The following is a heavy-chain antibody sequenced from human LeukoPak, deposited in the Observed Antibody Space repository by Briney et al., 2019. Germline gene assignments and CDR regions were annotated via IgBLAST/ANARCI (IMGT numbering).Heavy chain of an antibody. CDR1: GFTFSSYG. D-gene: IGHD3-22*01. Sequence: GGSLRLSCAASGFTFSSYGMHWVRQAPGKGLEWVAVIWYDGSNKYYADSVKGRFTISRDNSKNTLYLRMNSLRAEDTAVYYCARDDYYYDSSGYYQRDRFDYWGQGTLVTVSS. CDR3: ARDDYYYDSSGYYQRDRFDY. J-gene: IGHJ4*02. CDR2: IWYDGSNK. V-gene: IGHV3-33*01.